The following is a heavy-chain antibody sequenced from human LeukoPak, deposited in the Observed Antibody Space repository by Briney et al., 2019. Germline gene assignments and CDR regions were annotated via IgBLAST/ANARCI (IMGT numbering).Heavy chain of an antibody. CDR2: IRLDGSNK. J-gene: IGHJ6*04. CDR1: GFAFSTYG. CDR3: AELGITMIGGV. V-gene: IGHV3-30*02. D-gene: IGHD3-10*02. Sequence: GGSLRLSCAASGFAFSTYGMHWVRQAPGKGLEWVAFIRLDGSNKYYADSVKGRFTISRDNSKNTLYLQMNSLRAEDTAVYYCAELGITMIGGVWGKGTTVTISS.